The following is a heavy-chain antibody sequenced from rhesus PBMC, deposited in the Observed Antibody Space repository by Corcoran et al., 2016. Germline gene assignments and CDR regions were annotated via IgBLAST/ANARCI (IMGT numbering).Heavy chain of an antibody. J-gene: IGHJ3*01. D-gene: IGHD3-3*01. CDR2: ISGSGGGT. Sequence: QLQLQESGPGLVKPSETLSLTCAVSGGSISSYYWSWIRQPPGKGLEWIGRISGSGGGTDYNPSLKSRVTISTDTSKNQFSRKLSSVTAADTAVYYCARSERFLDWLSAFDFWGQGLRVTVSS. CDR1: GGSISSYY. V-gene: IGHV4-173*01. CDR3: ARSERFLDWLSAFDF.